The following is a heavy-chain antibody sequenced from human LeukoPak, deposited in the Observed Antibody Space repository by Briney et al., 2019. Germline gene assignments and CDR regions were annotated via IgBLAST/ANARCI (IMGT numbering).Heavy chain of an antibody. D-gene: IGHD3-16*01. Sequence: GGSLKLSCAASGFIFSNYWMRWVRQAPGKGLEWVANIKQDGSEKNYVDSVKGRFTISRDNAKSSLYLQMNSLRAEDTAIYYCAGRGRSFDYWGQGTLVTVSS. CDR1: GFIFSNYW. V-gene: IGHV3-7*03. CDR2: IKQDGSEK. CDR3: AGRGRSFDY. J-gene: IGHJ4*02.